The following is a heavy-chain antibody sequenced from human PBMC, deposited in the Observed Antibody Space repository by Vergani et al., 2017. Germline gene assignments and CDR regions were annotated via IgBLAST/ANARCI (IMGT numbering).Heavy chain of an antibody. Sequence: QLQLQESCPGLVKPSATLSLTCSVSGASIRSRNYYWGWIRQPPGKGLEWIASIYYSGSTYYNPSLKSRVTISVDTSKNQFSLKLSSVTAADTAVYFCARHSTVEWLVKLGWIDPWGQGILVTVSS. D-gene: IGHD6-19*01. J-gene: IGHJ5*02. CDR3: ARHSTVEWLVKLGWIDP. V-gene: IGHV4-39*01. CDR2: IYYSGST. CDR1: GASIRSRNYY.